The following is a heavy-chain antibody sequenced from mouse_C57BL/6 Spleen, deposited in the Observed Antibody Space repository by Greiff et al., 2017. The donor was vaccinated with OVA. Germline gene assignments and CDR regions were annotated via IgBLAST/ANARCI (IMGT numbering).Heavy chain of an antibody. CDR3: ARFTTVVATSCYAMDY. CDR2: INPSNGGT. Sequence: QVQLQQPGTELVKPGASVKLSCKASGYTFTSYWMHWVKQRPGQGLEWIGNINPSNGGTNYNEKFKSKATLTVDKSSSTACMQLSSLTSVDSAVYYCARFTTVVATSCYAMDYWGQGTSVTVSS. V-gene: IGHV1-53*01. CDR1: GYTFTSYW. D-gene: IGHD1-1*01. J-gene: IGHJ4*01.